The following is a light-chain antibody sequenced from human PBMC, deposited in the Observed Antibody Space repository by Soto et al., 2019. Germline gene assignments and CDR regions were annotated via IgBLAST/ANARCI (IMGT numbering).Light chain of an antibody. Sequence: EVGLTQSPGTLSLSPGERATLSCRASQSVSSNSLAWFQQKPGQAPRLLIYGASNRATGIPDRFSGSGSGTDFTLTISRREPEDFAVYYCQQYTGLPRTFGQGTKVDIK. J-gene: IGKJ1*01. CDR2: GAS. V-gene: IGKV3-20*01. CDR3: QQYTGLPRT. CDR1: QSVSSNS.